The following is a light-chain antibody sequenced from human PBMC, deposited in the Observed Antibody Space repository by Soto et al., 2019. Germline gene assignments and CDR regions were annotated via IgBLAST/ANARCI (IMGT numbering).Light chain of an antibody. V-gene: IGKV1-12*01. CDR1: QHISTW. CDR2: AAS. J-gene: IGKJ4*01. Sequence: DILMTQSQSSVSAAVGDRVIIACRASQHISTWLAWYQQKPGEAPKLLIFAASRLQSGVPSRFSGSGSGTDFTLTINGLQPEDFATYYCQQADSFPLTFGGGTKVEVK. CDR3: QQADSFPLT.